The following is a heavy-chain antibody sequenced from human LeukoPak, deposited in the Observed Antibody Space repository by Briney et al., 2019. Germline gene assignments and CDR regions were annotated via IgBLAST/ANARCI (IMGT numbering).Heavy chain of an antibody. V-gene: IGHV4-59*01. D-gene: IGHD1-26*01. CDR3: ARDRVSSDAFGI. CDR1: GGSISSYY. J-gene: IGHJ3*02. CDR2: IYYSGST. Sequence: SETLSLTCTVSGGSISSYYWSWIRQPPGKGLEWIGYIYYSGSTNYNPSLKSRVTISVDTSKNQFSLKLSSVTAADTAVYYCARDRVSSDAFGIWGQGTMVTVSS.